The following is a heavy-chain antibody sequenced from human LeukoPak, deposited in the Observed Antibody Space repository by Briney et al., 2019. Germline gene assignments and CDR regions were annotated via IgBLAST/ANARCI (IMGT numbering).Heavy chain of an antibody. CDR3: AKAGSIRFDH. Sequence: PGGSLRLSCAASGFTFSSHAMSWARQAPGKGLEWVSGISGRDGSTYYADSVKGRFTISRDNSKNTLYLQMNSLRAEDTAVYYCAKAGSIRFDHWGQGTLVTVSS. CDR1: GFTFSSHA. D-gene: IGHD1-26*01. J-gene: IGHJ4*01. CDR2: ISGRDGST. V-gene: IGHV3-23*01.